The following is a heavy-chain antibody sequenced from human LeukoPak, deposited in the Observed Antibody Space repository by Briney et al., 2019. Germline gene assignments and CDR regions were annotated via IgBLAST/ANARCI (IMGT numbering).Heavy chain of an antibody. CDR3: ARGLLAAAGTSDAFDI. J-gene: IGHJ3*02. CDR1: GYTFSRYD. CDR2: MNPNSGDT. V-gene: IGHV1-8*01. Sequence: ASVKVSCKASGYTFSRYDINWVRQAPGQGLEWMGWMNPNSGDTGYAQKFQGRVTMTRNTSISTAYMELSSLTSEDTAVYYCARGLLAAAGTSDAFDIWGQGTMVTVSS. D-gene: IGHD6-13*01.